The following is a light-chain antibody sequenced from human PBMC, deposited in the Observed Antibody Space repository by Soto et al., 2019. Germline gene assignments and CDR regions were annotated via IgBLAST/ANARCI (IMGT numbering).Light chain of an antibody. CDR2: RAS. V-gene: IGKV1-33*01. Sequence: DIQVTQSPSSLSASVRDRVTITCQASQDINNYLDWYQQKPGKAPKLLIYRASNLIRGVPSRYSGGGSGTDFTFTISSLQPEDFATYYCQQYDNLPYIFGQGTKLEIK. J-gene: IGKJ2*01. CDR1: QDINNY. CDR3: QQYDNLPYI.